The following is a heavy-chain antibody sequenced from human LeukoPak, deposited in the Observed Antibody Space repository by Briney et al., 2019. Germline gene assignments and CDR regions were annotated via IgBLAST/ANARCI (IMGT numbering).Heavy chain of an antibody. CDR3: AKDRVSPGFNWFDP. V-gene: IGHV3-23*01. J-gene: IGHJ5*02. CDR1: GVIINCHA. D-gene: IGHD2/OR15-2a*01. Sequence: GGSLRLSCAASGVIINCHAMSWLRQGPGKGLEGVSAINGRGDNTYYADFVKGRFTISRDNAKSTVYLQMNSLRTEDTAVYYCAKDRVSPGFNWFDPWGQGTLVTVSS. CDR2: INGRGDNT.